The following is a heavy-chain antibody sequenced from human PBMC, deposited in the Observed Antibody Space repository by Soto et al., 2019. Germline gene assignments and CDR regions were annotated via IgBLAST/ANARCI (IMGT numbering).Heavy chain of an antibody. J-gene: IGHJ6*02. CDR3: ARGGDCSKTSCYWARLYYGLDV. CDR2: IGTAGDT. CDR1: GFTFSSYD. Sequence: GGSLRLSCAASGFTFSSYDMHWVRQATGKGLEWVSAIGTAGDTYYSGSVKGRFSVSRENVKNSLYPQMNSLRAGDTAVYYCARGGDCSKTSCYWARLYYGLDVWGQGTTVTVSS. V-gene: IGHV3-13*01. D-gene: IGHD2-2*01.